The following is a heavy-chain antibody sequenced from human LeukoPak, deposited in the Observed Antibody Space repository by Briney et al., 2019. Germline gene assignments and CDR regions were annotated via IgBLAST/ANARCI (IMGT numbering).Heavy chain of an antibody. CDR3: ARGPTDMDFDY. CDR1: GYTFTGYY. V-gene: IGHV1-46*01. J-gene: IGHJ4*02. Sequence: ASVKVSCKASGYTFTGYYIHWVRQAPGQGLEWMGIINPSDGTTFYAQKFQGRVTLTRDTSTNTVFMELSSLRSDDTAVFYCARGPTDMDFDYWGQGSLVTVSS. CDR2: INPSDGTT.